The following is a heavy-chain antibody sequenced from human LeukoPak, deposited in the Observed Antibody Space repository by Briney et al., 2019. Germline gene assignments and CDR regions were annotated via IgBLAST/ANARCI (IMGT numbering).Heavy chain of an antibody. CDR2: VHYSGTT. J-gene: IGHJ4*02. CDR1: GDSVSSTGLY. CDR3: ARLQRGYSYGSEF. D-gene: IGHD5-18*01. V-gene: IGHV4-31*03. Sequence: SETLSLTCSVSGDSVSSTGLYWSWIRQHPGGGLEWIGYVHYSGTTYYNPSLKSRVVMSLDTSKNQFSLNLDSVTAADTAVYYCARLQRGYSYGSEFWGQGTLVTVSS.